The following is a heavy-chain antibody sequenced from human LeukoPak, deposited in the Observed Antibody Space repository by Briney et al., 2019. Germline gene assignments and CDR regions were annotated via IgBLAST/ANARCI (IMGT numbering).Heavy chain of an antibody. D-gene: IGHD2-2*01. V-gene: IGHV4-39*07. CDR1: GGSISSSSYY. CDR2: IYHSGST. Sequence: PSETLSLTCTVSGGSISSSSYYWGWIRQPPGKGLEWIVYIYHSGSTYYNPSLKSRVTISVDRSKNQFSLKLSSVTAADTAVYYCARGLGYCSSTSCYAFDIWGQGTMVTVSS. J-gene: IGHJ3*02. CDR3: ARGLGYCSSTSCYAFDI.